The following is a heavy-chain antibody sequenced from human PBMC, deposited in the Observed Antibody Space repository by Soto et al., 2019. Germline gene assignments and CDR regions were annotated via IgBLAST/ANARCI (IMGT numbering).Heavy chain of an antibody. CDR2: INPNSGGT. V-gene: IGHV1-2*02. J-gene: IGHJ5*02. Sequence: ASVKVSCKASGGTFSSYAISWVRQAPGQGLEWMGWINPNSGGTNYAQKFQGRVTMTRDTSISTAYMELSRLRSDDTAVYYCARDKGEQQLVLWFDPWGQGTLVTVSS. CDR3: ARDKGEQQLVLWFDP. CDR1: GGTFSSYA. D-gene: IGHD6-13*01.